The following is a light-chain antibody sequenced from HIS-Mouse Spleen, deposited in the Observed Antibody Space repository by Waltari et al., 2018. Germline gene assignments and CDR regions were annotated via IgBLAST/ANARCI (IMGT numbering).Light chain of an antibody. CDR2: EVS. CDR1: SSDVGGYTY. CDR3: SSYAGSNIVV. Sequence: QSDLTQPPSASGSPGQSVPISCTGTSSDVGGYTYVSWYQQHPGKAPKLMIYEVSKRPSGVPDRFSGSKSGNTASLTVSGLQAEDEADYYCSSYAGSNIVVFGGGTKLTVL. V-gene: IGLV2-8*01. J-gene: IGLJ2*01.